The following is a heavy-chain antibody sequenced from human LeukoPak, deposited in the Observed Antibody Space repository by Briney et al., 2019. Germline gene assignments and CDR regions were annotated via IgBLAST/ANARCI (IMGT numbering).Heavy chain of an antibody. J-gene: IGHJ5*02. CDR3: AKTPRDYYDSSGYENWFDP. CDR2: ISSSGSTI. D-gene: IGHD3-22*01. CDR1: GFTFSDYY. V-gene: IGHV3-11*01. Sequence: GGSLRLSCAASGFTFSDYYMSWIRQAPGKGLEWVSYISSSGSTIYYADSVKGRFTISRDNSKNTLYLQMNSLRAEDTAVYYCAKTPRDYYDSSGYENWFDPWGQGTLVTVSS.